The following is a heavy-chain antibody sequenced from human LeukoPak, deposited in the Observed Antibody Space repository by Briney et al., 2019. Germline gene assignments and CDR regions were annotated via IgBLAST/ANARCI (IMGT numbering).Heavy chain of an antibody. CDR1: GFTFSSSG. CDR2: ISSDGSKK. V-gene: IGHV3-30*03. Sequence: AGGSLRLSCAASGFTFSSSGMHWVRQAPGKGLEWVAVISSDGSKKYYADSVKGRFTISRDNSKNTLYLQMNSLRAEDTAVYYCARDFRGASGTYGGGFDSWGQGTLVTVSS. J-gene: IGHJ4*02. D-gene: IGHD1-26*01. CDR3: ARDFRGASGTYGGGFDS.